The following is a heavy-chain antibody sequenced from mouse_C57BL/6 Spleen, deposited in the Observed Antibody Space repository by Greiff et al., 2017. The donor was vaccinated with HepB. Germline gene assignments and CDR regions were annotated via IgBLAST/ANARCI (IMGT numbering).Heavy chain of an antibody. V-gene: IGHV1-15*01. CDR3: TNLYYYGSSYDAMDY. J-gene: IGHJ4*01. Sequence: VQLQQSGAELVRPGASVTLSCKASGYTFTDYEMHWVKQTPVHGLEWIGAIDPETGGTAYNQKFKGKAILTADKSSSTAYMELRSLTSEDSAVYYWTNLYYYGSSYDAMDYWGQGTSVTVSS. CDR1: GYTFTDYE. D-gene: IGHD1-1*01. CDR2: IDPETGGT.